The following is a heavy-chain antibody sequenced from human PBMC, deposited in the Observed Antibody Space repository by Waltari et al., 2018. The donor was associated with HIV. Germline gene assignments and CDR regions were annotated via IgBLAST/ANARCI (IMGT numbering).Heavy chain of an antibody. J-gene: IGHJ4*02. Sequence: QVQLQESGPGLVKPSETLSLTCTVSGGSISSYYWSWIRQPPGKGLEWIGYLYYSGSTNYTPALKSRVTISVDTSKNQFSLKLSSVTAADTAVYYCARVGILGHQTTVTPRFDYWGQGTLVTVSS. CDR1: GGSISSYY. CDR3: ARVGILGHQTTVTPRFDY. D-gene: IGHD4-17*01. CDR2: LYYSGST. V-gene: IGHV4-59*01.